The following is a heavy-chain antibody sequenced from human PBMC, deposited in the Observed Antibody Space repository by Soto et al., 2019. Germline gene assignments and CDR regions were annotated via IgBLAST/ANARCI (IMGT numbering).Heavy chain of an antibody. D-gene: IGHD3-3*01. CDR3: ARGRSPRLRFLGWLFGPHLDV. CDR1: GGSFSGYY. CDR2: INHSGST. Sequence: SETLSLTCAVYGGSFSGYYWSWIRQPPGKGLEWIGEINHSGSTNYNPSLKSRVTISVDTSKNQFSLKLSSVTAADTAVYYCARGRSPRLRFLGWLFGPHLDVWGKGTTVTVSS. J-gene: IGHJ6*04. V-gene: IGHV4-34*01.